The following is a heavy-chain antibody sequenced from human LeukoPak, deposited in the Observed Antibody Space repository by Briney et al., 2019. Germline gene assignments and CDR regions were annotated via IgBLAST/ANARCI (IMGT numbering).Heavy chain of an antibody. V-gene: IGHV3-53*01. Sequence: QPGGSLRLSCAASGFTFSSNYMSWVRQAPGKGLEWVSVIYSGGSTYYADSVKGRFTISRDNSKNTLYLQMSSLRAEDTAVYYCARENLAVAGRVDAFDIWGQGTMVTVSS. D-gene: IGHD6-19*01. J-gene: IGHJ3*02. CDR2: IYSGGST. CDR3: ARENLAVAGRVDAFDI. CDR1: GFTFSSNY.